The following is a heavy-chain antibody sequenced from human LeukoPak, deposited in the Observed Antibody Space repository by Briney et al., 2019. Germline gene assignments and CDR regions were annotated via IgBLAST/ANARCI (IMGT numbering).Heavy chain of an antibody. CDR3: ARWGSLNVDY. D-gene: IGHD3-16*01. J-gene: IGHJ4*02. CDR1: GLTVSSNY. Sequence: GGALRLSCAASGLTVSSNYMSWVRQAPGKGLEWVSVIYRSGSTYYADSVMGGCTISRDNSKNTLYIQMNSLRVEDTAVYYCARWGSLNVDYWGQGTLVTVSS. V-gene: IGHV3-66*01. CDR2: IYRSGST.